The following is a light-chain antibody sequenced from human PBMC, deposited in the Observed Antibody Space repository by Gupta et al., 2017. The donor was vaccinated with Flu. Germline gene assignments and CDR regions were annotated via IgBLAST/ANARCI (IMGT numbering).Light chain of an antibody. V-gene: IGLV2-14*04. J-gene: IGLJ1*01. CDR3: HSRTSFSTLDV. CDR2: DVT. Sequence: ISCTGTSSDVGGHDFVSWYQQLPGKAPQLMIYDVTNRPSGVTHRFSGSKSGSTASLTISGLQAEDEADYYCHSRTSFSTLDVFGTGTKVTVL. CDR1: SSDVGGHDF.